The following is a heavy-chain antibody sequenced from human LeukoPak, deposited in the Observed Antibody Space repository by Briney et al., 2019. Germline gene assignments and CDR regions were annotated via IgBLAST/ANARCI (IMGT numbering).Heavy chain of an antibody. V-gene: IGHV3-23*01. CDR3: GKAGSSGYYYRGGGFFDY. J-gene: IGHJ4*02. D-gene: IGHD3-10*01. CDR2: ISGSGGST. Sequence: GGSLRLSCAASGFTFSSYAMSWVRQAPGKGLEWVSAISGSGGSTYYADSVKGRFTISRDNSKNTLYLQMNSLRAEDTAVYYWGKAGSSGYYYRGGGFFDYWGQGTLVTVSS. CDR1: GFTFSSYA.